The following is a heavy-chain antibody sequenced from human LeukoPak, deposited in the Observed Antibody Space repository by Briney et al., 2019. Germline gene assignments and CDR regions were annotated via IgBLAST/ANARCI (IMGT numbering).Heavy chain of an antibody. CDR1: GASITTRPYY. CDR3: ATHEEGSYFET. Sequence: PSETLSLTCSVSGASITTRPYYYGWIRQSPTEGLEWIASVYYRGNAYYRPSLISRATSSVDRSKNLVFLNLASVTATDTGISYCATHEEGSYFETWGHGTLVIVSS. D-gene: IGHD3-10*01. V-gene: IGHV4-39*01. CDR2: VYYRGNA. J-gene: IGHJ4*01.